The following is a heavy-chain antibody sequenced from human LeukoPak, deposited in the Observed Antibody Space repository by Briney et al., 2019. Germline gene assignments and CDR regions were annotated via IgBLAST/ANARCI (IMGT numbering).Heavy chain of an antibody. CDR1: GGSVSSDSYY. J-gene: IGHJ5*02. V-gene: IGHV4-61*01. CDR3: ARESSVAGHNWFGP. D-gene: IGHD6-19*01. Sequence: SETLSLTCTVSGGSVSSDSYYWSWIRQPPGKGLEWIGYIYYSGSTNYNPSLKSRVTISVDTSKNQFSLKLSSVTAADTAVYYCARESSVAGHNWFGPWGQGTLVTVSS. CDR2: IYYSGST.